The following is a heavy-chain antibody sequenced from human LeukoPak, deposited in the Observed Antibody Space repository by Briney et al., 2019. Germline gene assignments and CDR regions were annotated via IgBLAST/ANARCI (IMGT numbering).Heavy chain of an antibody. Sequence: ASVKVSCKASGGTFSSYAISWVRQAPGQGLEWMGGIIPIFGTANYAQKFQGRVTITADESTSTAYMELSSLRSEDTAVYYCARSYFYDSSGYPPPGPYYFDYWGQGTLVTVSS. V-gene: IGHV1-69*01. CDR2: IIPIFGTA. CDR3: ARSYFYDSSGYPPPGPYYFDY. D-gene: IGHD3-22*01. J-gene: IGHJ4*02. CDR1: GGTFSSYA.